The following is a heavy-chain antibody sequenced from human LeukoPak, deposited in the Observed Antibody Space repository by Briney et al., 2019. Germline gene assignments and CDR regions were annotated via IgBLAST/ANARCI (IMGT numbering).Heavy chain of an antibody. CDR2: INSDGSST. J-gene: IGHJ4*02. CDR3: ARSARYHFWSGDYDY. Sequence: GGSLRLSCAASGFTFNSYWMHWVRQAPGKGLVWVSRINSDGSSTSYADSVKGRFTISRDNATNTLYMQMNSLRAEDTAVYYCARSARYHFWSGDYDYWGQGTLVTASS. V-gene: IGHV3-74*01. D-gene: IGHD3-3*01. CDR1: GFTFNSYW.